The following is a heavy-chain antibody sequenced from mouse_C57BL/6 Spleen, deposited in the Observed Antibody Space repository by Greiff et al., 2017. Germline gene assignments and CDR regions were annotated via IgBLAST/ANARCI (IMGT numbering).Heavy chain of an antibody. CDR1: GYAFTSYW. Sequence: QVQLQQSGAELVKPGASVKISCKASGYAFTSYWMHWVKQRPGQGLEWIGQIYPGDGDTNYNGKFKGKATLTADKSSSTAYMQLSSLTSEDSAVYFCARSDDYCAMDYWGQGTSVTVSS. CDR2: IYPGDGDT. V-gene: IGHV1-80*01. J-gene: IGHJ4*01. CDR3: ARSDDYCAMDY.